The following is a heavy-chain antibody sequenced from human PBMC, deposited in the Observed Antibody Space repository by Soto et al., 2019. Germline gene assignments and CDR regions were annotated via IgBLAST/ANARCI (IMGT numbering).Heavy chain of an antibody. D-gene: IGHD3-9*01. CDR2: IDWDDDK. Sequence: SGPTLVNPTQTLTLTCTFSGFSLSTSGMCVSWIRQPPGKALEWLARIDWDDDKYYSTSLKTRLTISKDTSKNQVVLTMTNMDPVDTATYYCARTSYYDILTGYYVDYWGQGTLVTSPQ. CDR1: GFSLSTSGMC. V-gene: IGHV2-70*11. J-gene: IGHJ4*02. CDR3: ARTSYYDILTGYYVDY.